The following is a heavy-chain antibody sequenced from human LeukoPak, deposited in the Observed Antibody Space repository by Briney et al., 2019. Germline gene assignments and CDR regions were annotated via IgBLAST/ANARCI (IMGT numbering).Heavy chain of an antibody. D-gene: IGHD3-22*01. CDR1: GFTFSSYA. V-gene: IGHV3-23*01. J-gene: IGHJ3*02. CDR2: ISGSGGST. CDR3: AKDLYGVIAPNDVFAI. Sequence: GGSLRLSCAASGFTFSSYAMSWVRQAPGKGLEWVSAISGSGGSTYYADSVKGRFTISRDNSKNTLYLQMNSLRAEDTAVYYCAKDLYGVIAPNDVFAIWGQRTMVSVSS.